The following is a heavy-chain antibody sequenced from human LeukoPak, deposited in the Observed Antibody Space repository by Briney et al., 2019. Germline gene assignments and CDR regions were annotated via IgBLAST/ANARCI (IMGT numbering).Heavy chain of an antibody. J-gene: IGHJ3*02. Sequence: ASVKVSCKASGYTFTSYGISWVRQAPGQGLEWMGWISAYNGNTNYAQKLQGRVTMTTDTSMSTAYMELRSLRSDDTAVYYCASSDSRYSSGWDAFDIWGQGTMVTVSS. V-gene: IGHV1-18*04. D-gene: IGHD6-19*01. CDR2: ISAYNGNT. CDR3: ASSDSRYSSGWDAFDI. CDR1: GYTFTSYG.